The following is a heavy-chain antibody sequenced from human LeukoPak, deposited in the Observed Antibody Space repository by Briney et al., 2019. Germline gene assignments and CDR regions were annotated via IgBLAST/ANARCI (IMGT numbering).Heavy chain of an antibody. Sequence: SQTLSLTCAISGDSVSSNSAAWNWLRQSPSRGLEWLGRTYYRSKWFNDHAVSVKSRITINPDTSRNQFSLQLNSVTPEDTAVYYCAGEASYFGYWGQGTLVTVSS. CDR2: TYYRSKWFN. CDR1: GDSVSSNSAA. V-gene: IGHV6-1*01. CDR3: AGEASYFGY. D-gene: IGHD2-21*01. J-gene: IGHJ4*02.